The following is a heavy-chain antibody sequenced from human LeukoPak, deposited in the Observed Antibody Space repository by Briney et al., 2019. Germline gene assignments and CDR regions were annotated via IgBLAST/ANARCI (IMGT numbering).Heavy chain of an antibody. V-gene: IGHV5-51*01. D-gene: IGHD5-18*01. Sequence: GESLKISCKGSGYSFTSYWIGWVRQMPGKGLEWMGIIYPGDSDTRYSPSFQGQVTISADKSISTAYLQWSSLKASDTAMYYCARHSGGLWYVDTAMVDYWGQGTLVTVSS. CDR1: GYSFTSYW. CDR3: ARHSGGLWYVDTAMVDY. J-gene: IGHJ4*02. CDR2: IYPGDSDT.